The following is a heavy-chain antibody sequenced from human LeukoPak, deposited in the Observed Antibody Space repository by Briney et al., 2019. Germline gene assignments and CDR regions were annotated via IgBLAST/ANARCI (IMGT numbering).Heavy chain of an antibody. D-gene: IGHD1-26*01. Sequence: GGSLRVSSAASGFTFSSSVMHWVRQAPGKGLGWVAVISYDGSNKYYADSVKGRFTISRDNSKNMSYLKMNRMRAEDTAVYYCAKDRGWELLVFDYWGQGTLVTVSS. V-gene: IGHV3-30*18. CDR1: GFTFSSSV. CDR3: AKDRGWELLVFDY. J-gene: IGHJ4*02. CDR2: ISYDGSNK.